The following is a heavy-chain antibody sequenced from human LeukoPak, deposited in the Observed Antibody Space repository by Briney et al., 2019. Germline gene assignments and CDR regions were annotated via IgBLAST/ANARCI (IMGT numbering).Heavy chain of an antibody. CDR2: IKQDGSEK. J-gene: IGHJ5*02. V-gene: IGHV3-7*03. Sequence: GGSLRLSCAASGFTFSSYWMSWVRQAPGKGLEWVTNIKQDGSEKYYVDSVKGRFTISRDNAKNSLYLQMNSLRAEDTAVYYCARGFIHCSSTSCYNWFDPWGQGTLVTVSS. D-gene: IGHD2-2*01. CDR1: GFTFSSYW. CDR3: ARGFIHCSSTSCYNWFDP.